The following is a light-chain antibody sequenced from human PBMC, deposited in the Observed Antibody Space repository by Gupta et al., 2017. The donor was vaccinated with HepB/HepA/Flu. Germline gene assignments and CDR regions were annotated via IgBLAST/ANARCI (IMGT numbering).Light chain of an antibody. CDR1: SGHITYA. CDR3: QNWNTGAVV. V-gene: IGLV4-69*01. CDR2: VTGDGRH. J-gene: IGLJ2*01. Sequence: QLVLTQSPSASASLAPSVKVTCTLSSGHITYAIAWHQQQPERGPRYLMMVTGDGRHSTGDGIPDCVSGSGSATDLTITIFSVESEDESYYYCQNWNTGAVVFGGGTKLTVL.